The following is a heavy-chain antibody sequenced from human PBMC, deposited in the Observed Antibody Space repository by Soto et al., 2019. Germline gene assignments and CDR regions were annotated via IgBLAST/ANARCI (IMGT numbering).Heavy chain of an antibody. D-gene: IGHD2-15*01. V-gene: IGHV3-30*18. J-gene: IGHJ6*02. Sequence: PGCCLRLSCASSGVTFCIYVVHVSLKAPGKGLEWVAVISYDGSNKYYADSVKGRFTISRDNSKNTLYLQMNSLRAEDTAVYYCAKARYCSGGSCYSEGYYYYGMDVWGQGTTVTVSS. CDR3: AKARYCSGGSCYSEGYYYYGMDV. CDR2: ISYDGSNK. CDR1: GVTFCIYV.